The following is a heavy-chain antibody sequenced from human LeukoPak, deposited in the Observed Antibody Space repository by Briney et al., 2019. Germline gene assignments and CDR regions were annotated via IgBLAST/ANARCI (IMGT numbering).Heavy chain of an antibody. CDR3: ARFGGLDNYFDY. Sequence: SETLSLTCDVSGGSLSSSNWWSWVRPPPGKGLEWIGEIYHSGSTNYNPSLKSRVTISVDKSKNQFSLNLSSVTAADTAVYYCARFGGLDNYFDYWGQGTLVTVSS. J-gene: IGHJ4*02. CDR1: GGSLSSSNW. CDR2: IYHSGST. V-gene: IGHV4/OR15-8*01. D-gene: IGHD2-15*01.